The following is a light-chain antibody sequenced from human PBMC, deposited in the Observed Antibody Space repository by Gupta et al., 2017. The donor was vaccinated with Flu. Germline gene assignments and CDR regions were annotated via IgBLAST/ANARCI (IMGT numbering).Light chain of an antibody. CDR3: EQYNNWPL. V-gene: IGKV3-15*01. CDR1: QSVNSN. CDR2: GAI. J-gene: IGKJ3*01. Sequence: SPATLSVSPGERATLSCRASQSVNSNLAWYQQKPGQAPRLLIYGAIHRAAGIPARFSGSGSGTEFSLTISSLQTEDFAVYYCEQYNNWPLFGPGTTVDIK.